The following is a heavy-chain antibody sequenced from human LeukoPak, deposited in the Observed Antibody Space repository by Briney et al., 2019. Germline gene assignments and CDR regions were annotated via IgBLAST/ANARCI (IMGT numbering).Heavy chain of an antibody. J-gene: IGHJ4*02. D-gene: IGHD5-24*01. CDR2: IYHSGST. CDR1: GYSISSGYY. CDR3: ARHVFLRNPLMLRDGYPAHFDY. Sequence: PSETLSLTCAVSGYSISSGYYWGWIRQPPGKGLEWIGSIYHSGSTYYNPSLKSRVTISVDTSKNQFSLKLSPVTAADTAVYYCARHVFLRNPLMLRDGYPAHFDYWGQGTLVTVSS. V-gene: IGHV4-38-2*01.